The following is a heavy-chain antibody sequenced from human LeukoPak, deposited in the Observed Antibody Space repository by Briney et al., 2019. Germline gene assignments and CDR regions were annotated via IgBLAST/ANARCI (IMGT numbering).Heavy chain of an antibody. CDR3: ARGRGYCSSTSCYKGFDY. Sequence: SQTLSLTCTVSGGSISSGGYYWIWMRQPPGKGLEGIGYIYHSGSTYYNPSLKSRVTISVDRYKNQFSLKLSSVTAADTAVYYCARGRGYCSSTSCYKGFDYWGQGTLVTVSS. CDR1: GGSISSGGYY. J-gene: IGHJ4*02. CDR2: IYHSGST. D-gene: IGHD2-2*02. V-gene: IGHV4-30-2*01.